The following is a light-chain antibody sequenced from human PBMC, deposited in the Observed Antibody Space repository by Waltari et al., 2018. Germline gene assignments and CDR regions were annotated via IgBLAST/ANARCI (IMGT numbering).Light chain of an antibody. V-gene: IGKV3-20*01. CDR2: GAS. J-gene: IGKJ1*01. Sequence: EIVLTQSPGTLSLSPGESATLSCRTSQSVTRALAWYQQKPGQARRLLIYGASNRATGIPDRFSGSGSGTDFSLTISSLEPEDFAVYYCQHYLRLPVTFGQGTKVEVK. CDR3: QHYLRLPVT. CDR1: QSVTRA.